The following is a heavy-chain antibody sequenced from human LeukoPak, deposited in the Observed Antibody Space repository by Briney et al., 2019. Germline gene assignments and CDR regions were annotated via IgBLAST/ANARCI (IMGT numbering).Heavy chain of an antibody. J-gene: IGHJ4*02. Sequence: SETLSLTCSASGVSISGFSWHWIRQPPRKGPEWVGYIHSGGSTASNPSLRSRISFSIDTSKNQVSLRLTSVTATDTAVYYCARRRGNFGEGEFDYWGQGIPVTVST. CDR2: IHSGGST. D-gene: IGHD4-17*01. V-gene: IGHV4-4*08. CDR1: GVSISGFS. CDR3: ARRRGNFGEGEFDY.